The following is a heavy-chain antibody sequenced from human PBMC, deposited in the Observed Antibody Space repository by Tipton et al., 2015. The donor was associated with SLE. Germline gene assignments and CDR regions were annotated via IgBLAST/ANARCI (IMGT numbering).Heavy chain of an antibody. V-gene: IGHV4-61*02. J-gene: IGHJ3*02. D-gene: IGHD4-23*01. Sequence: TLSLTCTVSGGSITSGSYYWSWIRQPSGKGLEWIGRIYSSGSTYYNPSLKSRVTISVDTSKNQFSLKLSSVTAADTAVYYCASDYGGNIDAFDIWGQGTMVTVSS. CDR1: GGSITSGSYY. CDR3: ASDYGGNIDAFDI. CDR2: IYSSGST.